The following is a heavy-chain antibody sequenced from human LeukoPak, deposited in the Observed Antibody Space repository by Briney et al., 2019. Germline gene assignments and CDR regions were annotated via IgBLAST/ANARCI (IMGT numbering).Heavy chain of an antibody. J-gene: IGHJ4*02. D-gene: IGHD2-21*02. Sequence: ASVKVSCKASGYTFTSYGISWVRQAPGQGLEWMGWISAYNGNTNYAQKLQGRVTMTTDTSTSTAYMELRSLRSDDTGVYYCARPSKAYCGGDCPDYFDYWGQGTLVTVSS. CDR3: ARPSKAYCGGDCPDYFDY. CDR2: ISAYNGNT. CDR1: GYTFTSYG. V-gene: IGHV1-18*01.